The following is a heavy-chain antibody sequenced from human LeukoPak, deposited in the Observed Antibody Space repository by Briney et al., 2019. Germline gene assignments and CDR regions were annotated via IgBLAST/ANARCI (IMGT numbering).Heavy chain of an antibody. Sequence: GGSLRLSCAASGFTVNSNYMSWVRQAPGKGLEWVSVIYSGGSTYYADSVKGRFTISRDNSKNTLYLQMNSLRPEDTAVYYCAKDRISMVRSSDIDNWGQGTLVTVPS. CDR3: AKDRISMVRSSDIDN. J-gene: IGHJ4*02. D-gene: IGHD3-10*01. CDR2: IYSGGST. V-gene: IGHV3-53*05. CDR1: GFTVNSNY.